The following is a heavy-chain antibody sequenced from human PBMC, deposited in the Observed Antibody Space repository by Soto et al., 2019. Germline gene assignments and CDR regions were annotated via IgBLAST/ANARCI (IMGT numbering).Heavy chain of an antibody. V-gene: IGHV1-2*02. CDR3: VTSLYYSDGGGYYTSLDN. CDR2: LNPSSGGT. Sequence: GASVKVSCKASGYTFTNNDINWVRQAPGQGLEWMGWLNPSSGGTKFAQKFQGRVTMTRDTSTSIAYMELSRLKSDDTAVYHCVTSLYYSDGGGYYTSLDNWGQGTLVTVSS. CDR1: GYTFTNND. D-gene: IGHD3-22*01. J-gene: IGHJ4*02.